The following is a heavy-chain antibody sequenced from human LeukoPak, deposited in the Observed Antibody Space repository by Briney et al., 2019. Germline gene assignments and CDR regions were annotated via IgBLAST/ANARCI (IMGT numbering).Heavy chain of an antibody. Sequence: GGSLRLSCAASGFTFSSYEMNWVRQAPGKGLEWVSYISSSGSTIYYADSVKARFTISRDNAKNSLYLQMNSLRAEDTAVYYCAREAWYYDSSGYPSPSYYYYGMDVWGQGTTVTVSS. CDR2: ISSSGSTI. CDR3: AREAWYYDSSGYPSPSYYYYGMDV. V-gene: IGHV3-48*03. CDR1: GFTFSSYE. D-gene: IGHD3-22*01. J-gene: IGHJ6*02.